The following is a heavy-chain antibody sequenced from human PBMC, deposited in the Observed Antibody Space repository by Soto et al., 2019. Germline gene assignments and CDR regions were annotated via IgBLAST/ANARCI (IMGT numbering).Heavy chain of an antibody. CDR1: GYTFTNYG. Sequence: ASVKVSCKASGYTFTNYGITWVRQAPGQGLEWLGWISAFNGNTDFAQRLQGRISMTTDTSTSTAYMELSSLMSDDTAIYFCARFFTLRGVIVNPRYYGLDVWGQGTTVTVSS. CDR3: ARFFTLRGVIVNPRYYGLDV. J-gene: IGHJ6*02. CDR2: ISAFNGNT. V-gene: IGHV1-18*01. D-gene: IGHD3-10*01.